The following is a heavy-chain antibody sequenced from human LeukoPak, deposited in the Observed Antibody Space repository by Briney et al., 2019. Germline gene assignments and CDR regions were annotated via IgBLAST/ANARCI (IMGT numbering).Heavy chain of an antibody. CDR1: GFTFNTFN. D-gene: IGHD3-9*01. CDR3: ARGHYGVLAASYKWTPDY. V-gene: IGHV3-21*01. CDR2: ITSGGDYI. Sequence: GGSLRLSCAASGFTFNTFNMNWVRQAPGKGLEWVSSITSGGDYIYYADSVKGRFTTSRDNAKNSLSLQLNSLRVEDTAVYYCARGHYGVLAASYKWTPDYWGQGTLVTASS. J-gene: IGHJ4*02.